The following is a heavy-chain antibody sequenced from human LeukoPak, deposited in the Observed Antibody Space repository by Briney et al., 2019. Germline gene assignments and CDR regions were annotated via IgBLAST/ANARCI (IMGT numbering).Heavy chain of an antibody. CDR1: GYTFTSYY. Sequence: ASLKVSCKASGYTFTSYYMHWVRQAPGQGLEWMGIINPSGGSTSYAQKFQGRVTMTRDTSTSTVYMELSSLRSEDTAVYYCATHWRFGEFDYYYYGMDVWGQGTTVTVSS. CDR2: INPSGGST. J-gene: IGHJ6*02. D-gene: IGHD3-10*01. CDR3: ATHWRFGEFDYYYYGMDV. V-gene: IGHV1-46*01.